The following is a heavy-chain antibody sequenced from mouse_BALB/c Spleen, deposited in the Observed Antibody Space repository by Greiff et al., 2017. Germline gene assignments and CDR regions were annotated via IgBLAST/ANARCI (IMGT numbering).Heavy chain of an antibody. CDR1: GFTFSSFG. D-gene: IGHD2-14*01. CDR3: ARGYRYGVFAY. J-gene: IGHJ3*01. Sequence: VQLKESGGGLVQPGGSRKLSCAASGFTFSSFGMHWVRQAPEKGLEWVAYISSGSSTIYYADTVKGRFTISRDNPKNTLFLQMTSLRSEDTAMYYCARGYRYGVFAYWGQGTLVTVSA. CDR2: ISSGSSTI. V-gene: IGHV5-17*02.